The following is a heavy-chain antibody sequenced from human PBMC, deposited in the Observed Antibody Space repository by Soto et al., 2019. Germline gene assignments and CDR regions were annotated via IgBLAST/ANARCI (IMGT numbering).Heavy chain of an antibody. J-gene: IGHJ4*02. D-gene: IGHD2-21*01. CDR3: ARESEAYCGGDCYSNY. Sequence: QVQLVESGGGVVQPGRSLRLSCAASGFTFSSYGMHRVRQAPGKGLEWVAVIWYDGSNKYYADSVKGRFTISRDNSKNTLYLQMNSLRAEDTAVYYCARESEAYCGGDCYSNYWGQGTLVTVSS. CDR1: GFTFSSYG. V-gene: IGHV3-33*01. CDR2: IWYDGSNK.